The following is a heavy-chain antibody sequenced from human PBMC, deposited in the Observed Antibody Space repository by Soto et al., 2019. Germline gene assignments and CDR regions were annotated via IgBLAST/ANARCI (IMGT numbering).Heavy chain of an antibody. CDR1: GGSISSYY. CDR2: IYYSGTT. D-gene: IGHD3-9*01. Sequence: PSETLSLTCTVSGGSISSYYWSWIRQPPGKGLEWIAYIYYSGTTDYNPSLKSRVTISLDSSTNQFSLRLSSVTAADTAVYFCARGPTITTDFWGRGILVTVSS. J-gene: IGHJ4*02. CDR3: ARGPTITTDF. V-gene: IGHV4-59*01.